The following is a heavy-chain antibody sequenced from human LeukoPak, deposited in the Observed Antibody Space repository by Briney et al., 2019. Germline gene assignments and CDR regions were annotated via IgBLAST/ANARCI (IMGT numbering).Heavy chain of an antibody. V-gene: IGHV3-48*01. Sequence: GGSLRLSCAASGFTFSSYSMNWVRQAPGKGLEWVSYISSSSSTIYYADSVKGRFTISRDNSKSTLYLQMNSLRAEDTAVYYCARDGYSGYDLLPYYFDYWGQGTLVTVSS. CDR2: ISSSSSTI. CDR1: GFTFSSYS. D-gene: IGHD5-12*01. J-gene: IGHJ4*02. CDR3: ARDGYSGYDLLPYYFDY.